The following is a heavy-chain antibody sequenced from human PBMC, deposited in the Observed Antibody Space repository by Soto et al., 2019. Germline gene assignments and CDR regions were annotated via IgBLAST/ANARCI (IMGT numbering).Heavy chain of an antibody. J-gene: IGHJ4*02. Sequence: GSLRLSCAASGFTFSSYGMHWVRQAPGKGLEWVAVISYDGSNKYYADSVKGRFTISRDNSKNTLYLQMNSLRAEDTAVYYCAKDKAWSGNNYFDYWGQGT. CDR1: GFTFSSYG. V-gene: IGHV3-30*18. D-gene: IGHD3-3*01. CDR2: ISYDGSNK. CDR3: AKDKAWSGNNYFDY.